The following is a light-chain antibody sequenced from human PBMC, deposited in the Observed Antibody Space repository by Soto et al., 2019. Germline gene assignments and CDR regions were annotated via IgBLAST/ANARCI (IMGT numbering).Light chain of an antibody. CDR2: DAS. J-gene: IGKJ5*01. CDR1: QSVSSY. Sequence: EIVLTQSPATLSLSPWERATLSCRASQSVSSYLAWYQQKPGQAPRLLIYDASNRATGVPARFSGSGSGTDFTLTISSLEPEDFAVYYCQQRSNWPRRITFGQGTRLEIK. V-gene: IGKV3-11*01. CDR3: QQRSNWPRRIT.